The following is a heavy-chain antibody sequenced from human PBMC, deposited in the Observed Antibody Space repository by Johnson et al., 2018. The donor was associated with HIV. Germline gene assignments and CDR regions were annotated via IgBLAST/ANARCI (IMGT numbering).Heavy chain of an antibody. J-gene: IGHJ3*02. CDR1: GFTFDDYG. V-gene: IGHV3-20*04. CDR3: ARAVADGWFSYDAFDI. CDR2: INWNGGST. Sequence: EVQLVESGGGVVRPGGSLRLSCAASGFTFDDYGMSWVRQAPGKGLEWVSGINWNGGSTGYADSVKGRFTISRDNAKNSLFLQMNSLRAEDTAVYYCARAVADGWFSYDAFDIWGQGTMVTVSS. D-gene: IGHD6-19*01.